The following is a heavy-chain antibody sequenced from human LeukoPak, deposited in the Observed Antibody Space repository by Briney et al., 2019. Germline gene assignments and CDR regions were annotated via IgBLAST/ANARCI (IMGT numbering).Heavy chain of an antibody. V-gene: IGHV3-33*01. CDR1: GFTFSSYG. Sequence: GGSLRLSCAASGFTFSSYGMHWVRQAPGKGLEWVAVIWYDGSNKYYADSVKGRFTISRDNSKNTLYLQMNSLRAEDTAVYYCARGVYFYDSSGYLSWGQGTLVTVSS. J-gene: IGHJ5*02. D-gene: IGHD3-22*01. CDR3: ARGVYFYDSSGYLS. CDR2: IWYDGSNK.